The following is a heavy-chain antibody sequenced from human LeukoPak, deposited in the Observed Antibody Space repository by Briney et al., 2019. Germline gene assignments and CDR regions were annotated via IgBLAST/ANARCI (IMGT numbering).Heavy chain of an antibody. J-gene: IGHJ4*02. Sequence: SETLSLTCAVYGGSFSGYYWSWIRQPPGKGLEWIGEINHSGSTNYNPSLKSRVTISVDTSKNQFSLKLSSVTAADTAVYYCARQRVVGGGYYPLRSLLYWGQGTLVTVSS. D-gene: IGHD3-22*01. CDR1: GGSFSGYY. CDR2: INHSGST. V-gene: IGHV4-34*01. CDR3: ARQRVVGGGYYPLRSLLY.